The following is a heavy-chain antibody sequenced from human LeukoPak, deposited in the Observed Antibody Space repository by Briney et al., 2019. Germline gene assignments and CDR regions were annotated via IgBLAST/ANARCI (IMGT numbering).Heavy chain of an antibody. J-gene: IGHJ4*02. CDR2: IYWNDDK. D-gene: IGHD4-17*01. CDR3: AHVAVTTWGRGHFDY. V-gene: IGHV2-5*01. Sequence: SGPTLVNPTQTLTLTCTFSGFSLSNSGVGVGWIRQPPGKALEWLALIYWNDDKRYSPSLKSRLTITKDTSKNQVVLTMTNMDPVDTATYYCAHVAVTTWGRGHFDYWGQGTLVTVSS. CDR1: GFSLSNSGVG.